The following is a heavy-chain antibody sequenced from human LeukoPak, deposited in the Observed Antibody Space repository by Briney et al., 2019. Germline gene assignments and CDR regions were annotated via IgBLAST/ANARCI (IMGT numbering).Heavy chain of an antibody. V-gene: IGHV3-30*02. D-gene: IGHD2/OR15-2a*01. CDR3: VRNNNNDY. CDR2: ISYDGSTK. Sequence: GGSLRLSCAASGFTFGSHAMHWVRQAPGKGLEWVSFISYDGSTKTYADSVKGRFTTSRDISLHLQMNSLRVEDTAVYYCVRNNNNDYWGQGTLVTVSS. J-gene: IGHJ4*02. CDR1: GFTFGSHA.